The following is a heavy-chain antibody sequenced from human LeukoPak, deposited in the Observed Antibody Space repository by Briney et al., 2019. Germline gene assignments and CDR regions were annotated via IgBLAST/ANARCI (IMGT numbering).Heavy chain of an antibody. CDR2: ISYDGSHK. Sequence: GGSLRLSCVASGFTLSSYGMHWVRQAPGKGLEWVAVISYDGSHKYYADSVKGRFTISRDNSKNTLYLQMNSLRAEDTAVYYCARETSSGWYYAYYYYYGMDVWGQGTTVTVSS. J-gene: IGHJ6*02. CDR1: GFTLSSYG. CDR3: ARETSSGWYYAYYYYYGMDV. V-gene: IGHV3-30*03. D-gene: IGHD6-19*01.